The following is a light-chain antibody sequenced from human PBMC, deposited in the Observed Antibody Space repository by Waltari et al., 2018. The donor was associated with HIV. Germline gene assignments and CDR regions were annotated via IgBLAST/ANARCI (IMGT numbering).Light chain of an antibody. J-gene: IGLJ1*01. CDR1: ASPKPY. CDR3: LSADSSGTDV. CDR2: KNK. V-gene: IGLV3-25*03. Sequence: SSELTQPPSVSVSPGQTARITCSGDASPKPYTHRFQQKPGRAPLVVIEKNKEGHAGSPGRLAASRSGTKVTFTISGGQTDDEADYYCLSADSSGTDVFGPGTTVTVL.